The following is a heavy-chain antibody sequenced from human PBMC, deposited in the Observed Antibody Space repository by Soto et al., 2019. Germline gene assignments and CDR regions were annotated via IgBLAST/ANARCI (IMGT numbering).Heavy chain of an antibody. Sequence: EEQLLESGGGLVQPGGSLRLSCTASGFTFRNYAMSWVRQTPGKGLEWVSVVNSGSDKTYYADYVKGRFTISRDNSKNTLYLQMHRLTAEDTALYYCATAGSAHAFHVWGQGTMLTVSS. CDR2: VNSGSDKT. V-gene: IGHV3-23*01. CDR3: ATAGSAHAFHV. CDR1: GFTFRNYA. J-gene: IGHJ3*01.